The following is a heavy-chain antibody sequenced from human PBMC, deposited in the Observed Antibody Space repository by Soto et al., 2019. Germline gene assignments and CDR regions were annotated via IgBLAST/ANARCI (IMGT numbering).Heavy chain of an antibody. CDR1: GGSISTYF. V-gene: IGHV4-59*01. D-gene: IGHD3-10*01. Sequence: SDTLSLTCTVSGGSISTYFWSWIRQPPGKGLEWIGYVYYSGSTTYNPSLKGRVSISVDTSKNQFSLKLTSVTAADTAVYYCARDKASGNYYNYFDPWGQGALVTVSS. CDR3: ARDKASGNYYNYFDP. J-gene: IGHJ5*02. CDR2: VYYSGST.